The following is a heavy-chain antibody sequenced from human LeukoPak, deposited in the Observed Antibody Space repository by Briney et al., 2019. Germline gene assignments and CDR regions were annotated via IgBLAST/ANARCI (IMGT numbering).Heavy chain of an antibody. D-gene: IGHD2-2*02. Sequence: KPSETLSLTCAVYGGSFSGYYWSWIRQPPGKGLEWIGEINHSGSTNYNPSLKSRVTISVDTSKNQFSLKLSSVTAADTAVYYCASVPAAILYYYYYYMDVWGKGTTVTVSS. CDR2: INHSGST. CDR1: GGSFSGYY. V-gene: IGHV4-34*01. CDR3: ASVPAAILYYYYYYMDV. J-gene: IGHJ6*03.